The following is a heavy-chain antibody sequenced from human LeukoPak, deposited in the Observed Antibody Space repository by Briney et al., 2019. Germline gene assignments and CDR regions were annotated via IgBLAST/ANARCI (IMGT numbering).Heavy chain of an antibody. CDR3: ARDGVGYSSSWYGRYYGMDV. D-gene: IGHD6-13*01. Sequence: PSETLSLTCAVYGGSFSGYYWSWIRQPPGKGLEWIGRIYTSGSTNYNPSLKSRVTMSVDTSKNQFSLKLSSVTAADTAVYYCARDGVGYSSSWYGRYYGMDVWGQGTTVTVSS. J-gene: IGHJ6*02. CDR1: GGSFSGYY. CDR2: IYTSGST. V-gene: IGHV4-4*07.